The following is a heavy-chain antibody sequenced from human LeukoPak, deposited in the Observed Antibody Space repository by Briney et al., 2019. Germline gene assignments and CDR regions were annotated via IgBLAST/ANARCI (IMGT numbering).Heavy chain of an antibody. Sequence: GGSLRLSCAASGFTFSSYSMNWVRQAPGKGLEWVSYISSSSSTIYYADSVKGRFTISRDNAKNSPYLQMNSLRAEDTAVYYCAREGVVGFDYWGQGTLVTVSS. CDR2: ISSSSSTI. V-gene: IGHV3-48*01. D-gene: IGHD1-26*01. CDR1: GFTFSSYS. CDR3: AREGVVGFDY. J-gene: IGHJ4*02.